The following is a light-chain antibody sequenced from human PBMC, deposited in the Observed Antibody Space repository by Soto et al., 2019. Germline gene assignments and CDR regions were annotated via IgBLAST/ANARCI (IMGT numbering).Light chain of an antibody. CDR1: QSVSSSY. Sequence: EIVLTQSPGTLSLSPGDRATLSCRASQSVSSSYLAWYQQRPGQAPRLLIYGASSRATDIPYRFSGSGLTTDFTLNISRLDPEDCAVFDCEQYGSSACSFRQGIKVEIK. J-gene: IGKJ1*01. V-gene: IGKV3-20*01. CDR2: GAS. CDR3: EQYGSSACS.